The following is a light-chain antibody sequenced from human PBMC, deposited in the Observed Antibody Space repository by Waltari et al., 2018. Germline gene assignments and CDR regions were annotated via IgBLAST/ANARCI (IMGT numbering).Light chain of an antibody. CDR2: EVS. V-gene: IGKV2-30*01. CDR1: QSPVYSDGNTY. J-gene: IGKJ1*01. CDR3: MQGTHWPRT. Sequence: DVVMTQSPLSLPVTLGQPASIPCRSSQSPVYSDGNTYLNWFQQRPGQSPRRLIYEVSKRDSGVPDRISGSGSGTDFTLKISRVEADDVGFYYCMQGTHWPRTFGQGTKVEIK.